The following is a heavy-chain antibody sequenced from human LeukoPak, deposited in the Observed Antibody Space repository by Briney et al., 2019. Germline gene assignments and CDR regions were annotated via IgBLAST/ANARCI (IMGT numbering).Heavy chain of an antibody. Sequence: ASVKVSCKASGYTFTGYYIHWVRQAPGQGLEWIGWINPNSGATSYAQSFEGRVTMTRDTSISTVYMELSGLRFDDTAVFYCARDDSSYLDYWGQGTPVIVSS. CDR1: GYTFTGYY. CDR3: ARDDSSYLDY. CDR2: INPNSGAT. D-gene: IGHD3-22*01. J-gene: IGHJ4*02. V-gene: IGHV1-2*02.